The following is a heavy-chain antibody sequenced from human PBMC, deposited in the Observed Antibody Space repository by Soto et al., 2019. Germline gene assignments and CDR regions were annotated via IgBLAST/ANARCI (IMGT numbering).Heavy chain of an antibody. CDR3: AKTKNYYDSSGLLYYFDY. CDR2: ISYDGSNK. V-gene: IGHV3-30*18. CDR1: GLTFSSYG. Sequence: QVQLVESGGGVVQPGRSLRLSCAASGLTFSSYGMHWVRQAPGKGLEWVAVISYDGSNKYYADSVKGRFTISRDNSKNTLYLQMNSLRAEDTAVYYCAKTKNYYDSSGLLYYFDYWGQGTLVTVSS. D-gene: IGHD3-22*01. J-gene: IGHJ4*02.